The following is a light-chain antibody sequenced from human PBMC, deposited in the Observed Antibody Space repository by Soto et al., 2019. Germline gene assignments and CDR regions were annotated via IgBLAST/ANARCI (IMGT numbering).Light chain of an antibody. V-gene: IGLV2-14*03. CDR1: SSDIGGYNS. CDR2: DVT. J-gene: IGLJ3*02. Sequence: QSALTQPASVSGSPGQSITISCTGTSSDIGGYNSVSWYQQHPGKAPKLIIQDVTARPSGVSDRFSGSKSGNTASLTISGLQAEDEADYYCCSYAGTTTWVFGGGTKLTVL. CDR3: CSYAGTTTWV.